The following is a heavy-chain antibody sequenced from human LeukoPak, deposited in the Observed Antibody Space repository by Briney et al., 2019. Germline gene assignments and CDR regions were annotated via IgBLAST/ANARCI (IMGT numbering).Heavy chain of an antibody. Sequence: GGSLRLSCAASGFIFSYYSMNWVRQAPGKGLQWVSYIGGASGTTYYADSVQGRFTFSRDNAQNSLYLQMHSLRDEDTAVYYCVRAGVDTAMIFDFDYWGQGTLVTVSS. D-gene: IGHD5-18*01. CDR1: GFIFSYYS. CDR2: IGGASGTT. CDR3: VRAGVDTAMIFDFDY. V-gene: IGHV3-48*02. J-gene: IGHJ4*02.